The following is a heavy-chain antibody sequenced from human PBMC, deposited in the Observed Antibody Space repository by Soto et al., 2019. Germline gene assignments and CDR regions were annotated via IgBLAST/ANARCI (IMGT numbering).Heavy chain of an antibody. V-gene: IGHV3-11*06. CDR3: ARDVQQLASY. CDR1: GFTFSDYY. D-gene: IGHD6-13*01. J-gene: IGHJ4*02. Sequence: GGSLRLSCAASGFTFSDYYMSWIRQAPGKGLEWVSYISGTSSYINYADSVKGRFTISRDNAKNSLYLQMNSLRAEDTAVYYCARDVQQLASYWGQGTLVTAPQ. CDR2: ISGTSSYI.